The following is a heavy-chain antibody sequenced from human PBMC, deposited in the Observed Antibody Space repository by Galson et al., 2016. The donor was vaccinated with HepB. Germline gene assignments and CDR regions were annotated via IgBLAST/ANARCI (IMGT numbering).Heavy chain of an antibody. J-gene: IGHJ1*01. CDR2: ISSSGDST. CDR1: QFSFSTYG. CDR3: LKEYPQEAVA. Sequence: SLRLSCAASQFSFSTYGMHWVRQAPRKGLEWVSGISSSGDSTYYAESMRGRFTISRDNSKNMLYLQMSSLRAEDTALYYCLKEYPQEAVAWGQGTLVTVSS. D-gene: IGHD6-19*01. V-gene: IGHV3-23*01.